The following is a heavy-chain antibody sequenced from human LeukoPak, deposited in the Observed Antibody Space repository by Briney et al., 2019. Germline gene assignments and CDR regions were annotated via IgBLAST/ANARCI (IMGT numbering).Heavy chain of an antibody. CDR1: GFTFSSYA. V-gene: IGHV3-23*01. J-gene: IGHJ4*02. D-gene: IGHD3-22*01. CDR3: ARRSGYTPTIDY. CDR2: ISGSGGST. Sequence: GGSLRLSCAASGFTFSSYAMSWVRQAPGKGLEWVSAISGSGGSTYYADSVKGRFTISRDNSKNTLYLQMNSLRAEDTAVYYCARRSGYTPTIDYWGQGTLVTVSS.